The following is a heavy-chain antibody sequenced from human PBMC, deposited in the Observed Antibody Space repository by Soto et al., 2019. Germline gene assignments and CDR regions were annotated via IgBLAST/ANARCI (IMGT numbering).Heavy chain of an antibody. CDR3: ARESEDLTSNFDY. CDR1: GFTFTRYS. J-gene: IGHJ4*02. V-gene: IGHV3-21*06. Sequence: GGSLRLSCAASGFTFTRYSMNWVRQAPGKGLEWVSSISSTTNYIYYGDSMKGRFTISRDNANNSLYLEMNSLRAEDTAVYYCARESEDLTSNFDYWGQGTLVTVSS. CDR2: ISSTTNYI.